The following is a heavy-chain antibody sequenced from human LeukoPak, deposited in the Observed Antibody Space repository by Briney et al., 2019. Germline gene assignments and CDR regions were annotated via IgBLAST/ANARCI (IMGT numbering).Heavy chain of an antibody. D-gene: IGHD4-23*01. CDR3: AANGGPFDF. CDR2: MTISGTST. J-gene: IGHJ4*02. CDR1: GFTFNTYE. Sequence: QPGGSLRLSCATSGFTFNTYEMNWVRQAPGKGLEWISYMTISGTSTYYADSVKGRFTISRDNAKNSLYLQMNSLRAEDTAVYYCAANGGPFDFWGQGTLVTVSS. V-gene: IGHV3-48*03.